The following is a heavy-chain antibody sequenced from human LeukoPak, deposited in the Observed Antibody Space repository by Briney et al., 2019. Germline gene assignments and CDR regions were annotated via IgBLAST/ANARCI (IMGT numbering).Heavy chain of an antibody. V-gene: IGHV4-61*02. Sequence: SETLSLTCTVSGGSITNLDYYWTWIRQPAGKGLEWIGRIYTSGSTNYNPSLKSRVTKSVDTSKNQFSLKLSSVTAADTAVYYCARDRLRGVIIVAFDYWGQGTLVTVSS. D-gene: IGHD3-10*01. CDR1: GGSITNLDYY. J-gene: IGHJ4*02. CDR2: IYTSGST. CDR3: ARDRLRGVIIVAFDY.